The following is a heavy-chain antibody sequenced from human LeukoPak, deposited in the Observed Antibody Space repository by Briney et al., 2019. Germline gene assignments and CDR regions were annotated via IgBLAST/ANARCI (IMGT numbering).Heavy chain of an antibody. J-gene: IGHJ4*02. D-gene: IGHD5-12*01. Sequence: GGSLRLSCAASGFTFSSYAMRWVRQAPGRGLEWVSVVYSRGNTYYADSVKGRFTISRDNSKNTLYLQMNSLRVEDTAVYFCASDSGYDRGVFDYWGQGALVTVSS. V-gene: IGHV3-53*01. CDR1: GFTFSSYA. CDR3: ASDSGYDRGVFDY. CDR2: VYSRGNT.